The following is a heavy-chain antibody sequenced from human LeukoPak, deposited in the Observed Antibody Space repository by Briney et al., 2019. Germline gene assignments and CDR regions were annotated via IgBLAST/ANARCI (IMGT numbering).Heavy chain of an antibody. Sequence: SETLSLTCTVSGGSISSGGYYWSWIRQPPGKGLEWIGSIYHSGSTDYNPSLKSRVTISVDTSKNQFSLKLSSVTAADTAVYYCARYGESDYWGQGTLVTVSS. D-gene: IGHD3-10*01. V-gene: IGHV4-39*07. CDR2: IYHSGST. CDR3: ARYGESDY. J-gene: IGHJ4*02. CDR1: GGSISSGGYY.